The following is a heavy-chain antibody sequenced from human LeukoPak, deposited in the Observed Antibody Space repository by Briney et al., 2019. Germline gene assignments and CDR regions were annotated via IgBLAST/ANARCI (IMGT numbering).Heavy chain of an antibody. CDR1: GYTFTGYY. CDR3: AREYYDYYEGFDY. V-gene: IGHV1-2*02. CDR2: INPNSGGT. Sequence: GASVKVSCKASGYTFTGYYMHWVRQAPGQGLEWMGWINPNSGGTNYAQKFQGRVTMTRDTSISTAYMELSRLRSDDTAVYFCAREYYDYYEGFDYWGQGTLVTVPS. J-gene: IGHJ4*02. D-gene: IGHD3-22*01.